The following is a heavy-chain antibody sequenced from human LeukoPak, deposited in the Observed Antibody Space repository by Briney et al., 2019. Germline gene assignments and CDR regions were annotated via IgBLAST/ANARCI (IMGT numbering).Heavy chain of an antibody. D-gene: IGHD6-13*01. Sequence: SETLSLTCTVSGGSISSYYWSWIWQPPGKGLEWIGYIYYSGSTNYNPSLKSRVTISVDTSKNQFSLKLSSVTAADTAVYYCARSLFIAAASYFDYWGQGTLVTVSS. J-gene: IGHJ4*02. CDR2: IYYSGST. V-gene: IGHV4-59*01. CDR1: GGSISSYY. CDR3: ARSLFIAAASYFDY.